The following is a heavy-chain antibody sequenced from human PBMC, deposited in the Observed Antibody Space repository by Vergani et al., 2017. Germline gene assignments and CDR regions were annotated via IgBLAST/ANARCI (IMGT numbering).Heavy chain of an antibody. CDR2: ISGSGGNT. CDR3: ANARDPNCEGGSYYSYYYGLVL. CDR1: GFTFSTYA. V-gene: IGHV3-23*01. D-gene: IGHD2-15*01. Sequence: EVQLLESGGGLVQPGGSLRLSCGASGFTFSTYAMTWVRQAPGKGLEWVSAISGSGGNTFYTDSVKGRFTISRDNSKDTLYLQMNSLRVEDTAIYYCANARDPNCEGGSYYSYYYGLVLWGQGTTVTVSS. J-gene: IGHJ6*02.